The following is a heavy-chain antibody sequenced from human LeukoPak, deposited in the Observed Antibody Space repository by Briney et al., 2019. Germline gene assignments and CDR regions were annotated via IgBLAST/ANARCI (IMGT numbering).Heavy chain of an antibody. CDR1: GFTFSDHY. V-gene: IGHV3-11*03. CDR3: ARSLRHPEA. CDR2: IISSASST. J-gene: IGHJ4*02. Sequence: PRGSLRLSWAASGFTFSDHYMSWIRQAPGKGLEYISYIISSASSTNYADSVQGRFTISRDNAKNSLYLQMNSLRAEDTAVYYCARSLRHPEAWGQGTLVTVSS.